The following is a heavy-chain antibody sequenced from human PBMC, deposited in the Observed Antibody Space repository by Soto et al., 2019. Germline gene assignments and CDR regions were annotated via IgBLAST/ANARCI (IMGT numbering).Heavy chain of an antibody. CDR3: ARHHCTSASCFTGYVDY. D-gene: IGHD2-2*02. V-gene: IGHV4-31*03. Sequence: QVQLQESGPGLVKPSQTLSLTCSVSGGSITSGGFYWSWIRQHPGKGLEWIGYISYSGGTYYNPSLKSRVTISVDTSKSQFSLRLTSVTAADTAVYSCARHHCTSASCFTGYVDYWGQGTLVTVSS. J-gene: IGHJ4*02. CDR1: GGSITSGGFY. CDR2: ISYSGGT.